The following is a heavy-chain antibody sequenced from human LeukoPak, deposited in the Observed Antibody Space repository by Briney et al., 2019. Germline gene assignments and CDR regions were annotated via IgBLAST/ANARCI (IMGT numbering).Heavy chain of an antibody. Sequence: GGSLRLSCAAPGFTFSSYAMSWVRQAPGKGLEWVSAISGSGGSTYYADSVKGRFTISRDNSKNTLYLQMNSLRAEDTAVYYCAKEAQNDYDSSGYYLNWGQGTLVTVSS. CDR3: AKEAQNDYDSSGYYLN. D-gene: IGHD3-22*01. V-gene: IGHV3-23*01. CDR1: GFTFSSYA. CDR2: ISGSGGST. J-gene: IGHJ4*02.